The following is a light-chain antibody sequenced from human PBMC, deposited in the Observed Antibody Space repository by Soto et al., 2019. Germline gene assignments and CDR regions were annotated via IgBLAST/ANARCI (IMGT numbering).Light chain of an antibody. CDR2: AAS. Sequence: DIQLTQSPSFLSASVGDRVTITCRASQGISSYLAWYQQKPGKAPKLLIYAASTLQSGVPSRFSGSGSGTEFTLTISSLQPEDVATYYFQQLNSYPPYTFGQGTKLEIK. CDR3: QQLNSYPPYT. J-gene: IGKJ2*01. CDR1: QGISSY. V-gene: IGKV1-9*01.